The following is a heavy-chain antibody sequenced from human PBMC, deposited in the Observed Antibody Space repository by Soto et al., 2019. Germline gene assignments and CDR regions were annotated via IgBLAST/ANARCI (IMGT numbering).Heavy chain of an antibody. Sequence: QVQLQQWGAGLLKPSETLSLTCAVYGGSFSGYYWSWIRQPPGKGLEWIGEINHSGSTNYNPSLXSXVTXSVXXXXXXXXXXXXXXXXXXXXXXXXXRLPSLXXYGADYWGQGTLVTVSS. CDR3: XRLPSLXXYGADY. V-gene: IGHV4-34*01. CDR2: INHSGST. D-gene: IGHD1-26*01. CDR1: GGSFSGYY. J-gene: IGHJ4*02.